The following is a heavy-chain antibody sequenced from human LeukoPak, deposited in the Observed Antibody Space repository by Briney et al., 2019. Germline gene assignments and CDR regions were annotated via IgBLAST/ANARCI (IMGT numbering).Heavy chain of an antibody. V-gene: IGHV4-59*01. CDR3: ARGRVSSSTWYSTYYYYFYMDV. CDR2: VDHTGST. CDR1: DDSITMYY. D-gene: IGHD4-11*01. Sequence: SETLSLTCTDSDDSITMYYCTWIRQPPGNGLEWVGYVDHTGSTNFNPSLNGRVSISRDTSKNLFSLRLRSVTAADAAVYFCARGRVSSSTWYSTYYYYFYMDVWGKGTTVTVSS. J-gene: IGHJ6*03.